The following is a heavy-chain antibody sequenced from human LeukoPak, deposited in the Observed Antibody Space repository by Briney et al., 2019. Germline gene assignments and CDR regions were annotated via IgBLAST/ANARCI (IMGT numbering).Heavy chain of an antibody. D-gene: IGHD2-15*01. V-gene: IGHV3-48*02. Sequence: GGSLRLSCAASGFTFSSYAMSWVRQAPGKGLEWVSYISSSSSTIYYADSVKGRFTISRDNAKNSLYLQMNSPRDEDTAVYYCAREVVARPIDYWGQGTLVTVSS. CDR2: ISSSSSTI. CDR1: GFTFSSYA. CDR3: AREVVARPIDY. J-gene: IGHJ4*02.